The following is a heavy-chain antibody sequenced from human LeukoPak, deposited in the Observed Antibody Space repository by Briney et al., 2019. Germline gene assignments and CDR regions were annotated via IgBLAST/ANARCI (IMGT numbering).Heavy chain of an antibody. CDR3: ARGQSPSSGWYYSRMSAFDI. D-gene: IGHD6-19*01. CDR2: INHSGST. V-gene: IGHV4-34*01. J-gene: IGHJ3*02. CDR1: GGSFSGYY. Sequence: SETLSLTCAVYGGSFSGYYWSWIRQPPGKGLEWIGEINHSGSTNYNPSFKSRVTISVDTSKNQFSLKLSSVTAADTAVYYCARGQSPSSGWYYSRMSAFDIWGQGTMVTVSS.